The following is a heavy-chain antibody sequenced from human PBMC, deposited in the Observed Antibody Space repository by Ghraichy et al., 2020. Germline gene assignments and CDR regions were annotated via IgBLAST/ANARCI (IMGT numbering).Heavy chain of an antibody. CDR2: IFYIGTT. Sequence: SQTLPLTCSVSGGSIRRNYWSWLRQPPGKGLAWIGYIFYIGTTNYHPLLKSRVTLSVDTSKHQFSLTVWSVNAADTAEYYCARNRGSSSYDYYGMDVWGQGTTVTVSS. V-gene: IGHV4-59*01. J-gene: IGHJ6*02. D-gene: IGHD1-14*01. CDR3: ARNRGSSSYDYYGMDV. CDR1: GGSIRRNY.